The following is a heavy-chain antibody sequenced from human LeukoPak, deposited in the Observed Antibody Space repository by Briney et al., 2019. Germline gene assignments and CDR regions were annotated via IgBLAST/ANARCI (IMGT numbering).Heavy chain of an antibody. D-gene: IGHD5-24*01. J-gene: IGHJ5*02. V-gene: IGHV4-30-4*01. CDR1: GGSISSGDYY. Sequence: SETLSLTCTVSGGSISSGDYYWSWIRQPPGKGLEWIGYIYYSGSTYYNPSLKSRVTISVDTSKNQFSLRLSSVTAADTAVYYCARVADGSSWSDPWGQGTLVTVSS. CDR2: IYYSGST. CDR3: ARVADGSSWSDP.